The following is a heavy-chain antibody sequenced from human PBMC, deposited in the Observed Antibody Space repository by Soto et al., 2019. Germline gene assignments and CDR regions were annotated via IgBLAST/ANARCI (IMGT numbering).Heavy chain of an antibody. CDR1: GGSISSGGYY. CDR2: IYYSGST. Sequence: SETLSLTCSVSGGSISSGGYYWRWIRQHPGKGLEWIGYIYYSGSTYYNPSLKSRVTISVDTSKNQFSLKLSSVTAADTAVYYCARESLDYDFWSGSPYYYYGMDVWGQGTTVTVS. V-gene: IGHV4-31*03. D-gene: IGHD3-3*01. CDR3: ARESLDYDFWSGSPYYYYGMDV. J-gene: IGHJ6*02.